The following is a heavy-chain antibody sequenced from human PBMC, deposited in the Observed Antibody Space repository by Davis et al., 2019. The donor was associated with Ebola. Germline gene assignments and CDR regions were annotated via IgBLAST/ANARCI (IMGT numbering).Heavy chain of an antibody. CDR2: IYYSGST. V-gene: IGHV4-59*01. Sequence: PSETLSLTCTVSGGSISTYYWSWIRQPPGKGLEWIGYIYYSGSTKYNPSLKSRVTVSVDTSKKQFSLRLSSVTAADTAVYYCARGGWSMVRGIIQYYFDYWGQGTVVTVSS. CDR1: GGSISTYY. J-gene: IGHJ4*02. CDR3: ARGGWSMVRGIIQYYFDY. D-gene: IGHD3-10*01.